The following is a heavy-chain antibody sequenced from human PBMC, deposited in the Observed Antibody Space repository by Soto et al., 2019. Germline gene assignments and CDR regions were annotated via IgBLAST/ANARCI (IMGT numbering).Heavy chain of an antibody. CDR2: IIPIFGTA. CDR1: GGTFSSYA. CDR3: ASQRLGYCSSTSCHPTTYYYYYGMDV. V-gene: IGHV1-69*06. D-gene: IGHD2-2*01. Sequence: QVQLVQSGAEVKKPGSSVKVSCKASGGTFSSYAISWVRQAPGQGLEWMGGIIPIFGTANYAQKFQGRVTITADKSTSTAYMELSSLRSEDTAVYYCASQRLGYCSSTSCHPTTYYYYYGMDVWGQGTTVTVSS. J-gene: IGHJ6*02.